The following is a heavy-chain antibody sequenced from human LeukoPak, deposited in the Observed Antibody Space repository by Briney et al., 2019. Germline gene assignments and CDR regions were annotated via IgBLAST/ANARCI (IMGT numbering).Heavy chain of an antibody. Sequence: GGSLRLSCAASGFTFSIYAMSWVRQAPGKGPEWVSAISASGSRTYYADSVKGRFTISRDNSKNTLYLQMNSLRAEGTAVYYCAKDRANSFDYWGQGTLVTVSS. V-gene: IGHV3-23*01. CDR2: ISASGSRT. CDR1: GFTFSIYA. J-gene: IGHJ4*02. CDR3: AKDRANSFDY.